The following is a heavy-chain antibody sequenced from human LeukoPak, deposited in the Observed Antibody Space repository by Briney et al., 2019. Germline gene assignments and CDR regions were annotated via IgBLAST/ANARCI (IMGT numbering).Heavy chain of an antibody. CDR3: ARLKNYGDYGY. CDR2: ISPNNGVT. D-gene: IGHD4-17*01. J-gene: IGHJ4*02. Sequence: ASVRLSCKASGYTFTGTYIHWVRQAPGQGLEWMGWISPNNGVTNYAQKFQGRVTMTTDTSTSIAYMELRSLTSDDTAVYYCARLKNYGDYGYWGQGTLVTVSS. V-gene: IGHV1-18*04. CDR1: GYTFTGTY.